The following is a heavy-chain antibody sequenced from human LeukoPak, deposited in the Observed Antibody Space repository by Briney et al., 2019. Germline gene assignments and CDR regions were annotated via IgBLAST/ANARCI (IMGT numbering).Heavy chain of an antibody. Sequence: GGSLRLSCAASGFTFSSRNMNWVRQAPMKGLEWVSSIGTDGSYIYYADSVQGRFTISRDNAKNSLYLQMNSLTAEDTAVYYCARKMKTGDRVGTFDIWGQGTMVTVSS. D-gene: IGHD1-1*01. CDR2: IGTDGSYI. CDR3: ARKMKTGDRVGTFDI. CDR1: GFTFSSRN. J-gene: IGHJ3*02. V-gene: IGHV3-21*01.